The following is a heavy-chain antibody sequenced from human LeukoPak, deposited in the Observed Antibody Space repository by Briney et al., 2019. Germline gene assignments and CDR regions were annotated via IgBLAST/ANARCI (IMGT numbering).Heavy chain of an antibody. J-gene: IGHJ4*02. CDR1: GGSISSSSYY. V-gene: IGHV4-39*01. Sequence: SVTLSLTCTVSGGSISSSSYYWGWIRQPPGKGLEWIGSIYYSGSTYYNPSLKSRVTISVDTSKNQFSLKLSSVTAADTAVYYCAPQSVWSGSSHFVYWGQGTLVTVSS. CDR2: IYYSGST. CDR3: APQSVWSGSSHFVY. D-gene: IGHD3-3*01.